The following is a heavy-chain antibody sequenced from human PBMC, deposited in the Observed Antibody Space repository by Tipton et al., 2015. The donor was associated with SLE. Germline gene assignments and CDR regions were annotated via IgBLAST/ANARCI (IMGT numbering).Heavy chain of an antibody. J-gene: IGHJ4*02. D-gene: IGHD3-3*01. Sequence: SLRLSCAASGFTFDDYAMHWVRQAPGKGLEWVSGISWNSGSIGYADSVKGRFTISRDNAKNSLYLQMNSLRAEDTAVYYCARDLRNNVLRFLEWLDYWGQGTLVTVSS. CDR1: GFTFDDYA. CDR2: ISWNSGSI. CDR3: ARDLRNNVLRFLEWLDY. V-gene: IGHV3-9*01.